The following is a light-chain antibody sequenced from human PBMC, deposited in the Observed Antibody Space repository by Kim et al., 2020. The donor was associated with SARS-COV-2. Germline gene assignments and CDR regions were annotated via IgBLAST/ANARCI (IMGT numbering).Light chain of an antibody. CDR2: YGS. CDR1: NVVGYS. CDR3: QVWDSETEQGV. J-gene: IGLJ3*02. Sequence: SYELTQPPSVSVAPGKTATVACGGDNVVGYSVHWYQQKPGQAPILVISYGSNRPSGVPERFSGSTSKNTATLTINRVEAGDEADYFCQVWDSETEQGVFG. V-gene: IGLV3-21*04.